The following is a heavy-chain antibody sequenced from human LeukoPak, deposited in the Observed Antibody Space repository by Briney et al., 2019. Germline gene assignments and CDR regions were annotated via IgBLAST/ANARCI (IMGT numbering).Heavy chain of an antibody. V-gene: IGHV3-30*02. CDR2: IRYDGSNK. CDR3: AKDAEWTTVTFDFDY. J-gene: IGHJ4*02. Sequence: GGSLRLSCAASGFTFSSYGMHWVRQAPGKGLEWVAFIRYDGSNKYYADSVKGRFTISRDNSKNTLYLQMNSLRAEDTAIYYCAKDAEWTTVTFDFDYWGQGTLVTVSS. D-gene: IGHD4-17*01. CDR1: GFTFSSYG.